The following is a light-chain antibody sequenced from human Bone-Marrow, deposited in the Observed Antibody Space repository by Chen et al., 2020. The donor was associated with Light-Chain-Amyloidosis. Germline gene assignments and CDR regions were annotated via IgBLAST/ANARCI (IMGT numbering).Light chain of an antibody. CDR1: QDISRF. Sequence: DIQMTQSPSFLSASVGDRVTITCQASQDISRFLNWYQQKPGKAPNLLIYDVYKLETGVPPRFSGRESGKHFTLTITSLQPEDIATYYCQQYDHFLSFGGGTKVEVK. J-gene: IGKJ4*01. V-gene: IGKV1-33*01. CDR3: QQYDHFLS. CDR2: DVY.